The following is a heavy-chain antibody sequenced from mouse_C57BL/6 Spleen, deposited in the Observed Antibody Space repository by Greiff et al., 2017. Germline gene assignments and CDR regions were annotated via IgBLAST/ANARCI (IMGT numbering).Heavy chain of an antibody. Sequence: VQLQQSGPELVKPGASVKISCKASGYAFSSSWMNWVKQRPGKGLEWIGRIYPGDGDTNDNGKFKGKATLTADKSSSTAYMQLSSLTSEDSAVYFCARDGDWDGGFAYWGQGTLVTVSA. D-gene: IGHD4-1*01. CDR2: IYPGDGDT. V-gene: IGHV1-82*01. CDR3: ARDGDWDGGFAY. J-gene: IGHJ3*01. CDR1: GYAFSSSW.